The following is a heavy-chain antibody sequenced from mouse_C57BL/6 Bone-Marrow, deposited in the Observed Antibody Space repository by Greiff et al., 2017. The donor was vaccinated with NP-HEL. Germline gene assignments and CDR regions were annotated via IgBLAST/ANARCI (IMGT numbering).Heavy chain of an antibody. V-gene: IGHV1-15*01. Sequence: VQLQQSGAELVRPGASVTLSCKASGYTFTDYEMHWVKQTPVHGLEWIGAIDPETGGTAYNQKFKGKAILTADKSSSTAYMELRSLTSEDSAVYYCTRPINLPITTVVAKDYWGQGTTLTVSS. CDR2: IDPETGGT. CDR1: GYTFTDYE. D-gene: IGHD1-1*01. CDR3: TRPINLPITTVVAKDY. J-gene: IGHJ2*01.